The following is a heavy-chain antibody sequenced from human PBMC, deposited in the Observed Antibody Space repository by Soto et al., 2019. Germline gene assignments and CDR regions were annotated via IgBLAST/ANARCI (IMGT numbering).Heavy chain of an antibody. CDR2: VYATGTT. CDR3: VRDGSKSLRDWFDP. V-gene: IGHV4-4*07. J-gene: IGHJ5*02. CDR1: GGSISKFY. Sequence: LSLTCNVSGGSISKFYWAWIRKTAGNGLEWMGRVYATGTTDYNPSLRSRVAMSVDISKKTFSLRLRSVTGADSGVYYCVRDGSKSLRDWFDPWGQGILVTVSS.